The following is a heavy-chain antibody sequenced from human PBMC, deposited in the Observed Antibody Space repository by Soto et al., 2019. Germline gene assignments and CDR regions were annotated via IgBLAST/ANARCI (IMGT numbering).Heavy chain of an antibody. V-gene: IGHV3-33*01. CDR1: GFTFSSYG. Sequence: GGSLRLSCAASGFTFSSYGMHWVRQAPGKGLEWVAVIWYDGSNKYYADSVKGRFTISRDNSKNTLYLQMNSLRAEDTAVYYCAREDYGDYDKDFDYWGQGTLVTVSS. CDR3: AREDYGDYDKDFDY. CDR2: IWYDGSNK. J-gene: IGHJ4*02. D-gene: IGHD4-17*01.